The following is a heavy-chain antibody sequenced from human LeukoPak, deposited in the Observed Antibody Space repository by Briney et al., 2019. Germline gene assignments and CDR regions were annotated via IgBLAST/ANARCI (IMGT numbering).Heavy chain of an antibody. Sequence: GGSLRLSCAASGFTFSSYGMHWVRQAPGKGLEWVAVISYDGSNKYYADSVKGRFTISRDNSKNTLYLQMNSLRAEDTAVYYCAKDYYYDSSGIDYWGQGTLVTVSS. V-gene: IGHV3-30*18. CDR3: AKDYYYDSSGIDY. CDR2: ISYDGSNK. CDR1: GFTFSSYG. J-gene: IGHJ4*02. D-gene: IGHD3-22*01.